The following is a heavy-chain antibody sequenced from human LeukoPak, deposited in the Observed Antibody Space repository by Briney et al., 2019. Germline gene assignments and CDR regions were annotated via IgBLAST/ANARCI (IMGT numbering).Heavy chain of an antibody. CDR2: INSGGSST. J-gene: IGHJ4*02. V-gene: IGHV3-74*01. CDR1: GFTFSSYW. D-gene: IGHD1-26*01. CDR3: ASPGGAYSGSHDY. Sequence: PGGSLRLSCAASGFTFSSYWMHWVRQAPGKGLVWVSRINSGGSSTSYADSVKGRFTISRDNAKNTLYLQMNSLRAEDTAVYYCASPGGAYSGSHDYWGQGTLVTVSS.